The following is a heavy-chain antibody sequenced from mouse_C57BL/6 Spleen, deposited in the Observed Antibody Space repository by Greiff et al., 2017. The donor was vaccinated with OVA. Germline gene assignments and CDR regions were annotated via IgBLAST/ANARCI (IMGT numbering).Heavy chain of an antibody. J-gene: IGHJ2*01. Sequence: QVQLQQPGAELVRPGTSVKLSCKASGYTFTSYWMHWVKQRPGQGLEWIGVIDPSDSYTNYNQKFKGKATLTVDTSSSTAYMQLSSLTSEDSAVYYCAREGLPHFDYWGQGTTLTVSS. V-gene: IGHV1-59*01. CDR2: IDPSDSYT. CDR1: GYTFTSYW. CDR3: AREGLPHFDY. D-gene: IGHD3-3*01.